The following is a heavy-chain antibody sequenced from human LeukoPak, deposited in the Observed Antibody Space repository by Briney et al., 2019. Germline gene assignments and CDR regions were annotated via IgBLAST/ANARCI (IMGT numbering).Heavy chain of an antibody. CDR3: AREFRIGRFGVARPGAFDI. CDR1: GYTFTSYG. V-gene: IGHV1-18*01. D-gene: IGHD3-3*01. Sequence: ASVKVSCKASGYTFTSYGISWVRQAPGQGLEWMGWISAYNGNTNYAQKFQGRVTMTRDTSISTAYMELSRLRSDDTAVYYCAREFRIGRFGVARPGAFDIWGQGTMVTVSS. J-gene: IGHJ3*02. CDR2: ISAYNGNT.